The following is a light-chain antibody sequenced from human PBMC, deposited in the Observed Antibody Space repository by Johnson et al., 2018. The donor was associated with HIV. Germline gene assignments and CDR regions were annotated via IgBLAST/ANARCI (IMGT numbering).Light chain of an antibody. CDR3: GTWDSSVSAYV. CDR1: SSNIGNNY. CDR2: ENN. V-gene: IGLV1-51*02. Sequence: QSVLTQPPSVSAAPGQKVTISCSGSSSNIGNNYVSWYQQLPGTAPKLLIYENNKRPSGIPDRFSGSKSCTSATLGITGLQTGDEADYYCGTWDSSVSAYVFGTGTKVTVL. J-gene: IGLJ1*01.